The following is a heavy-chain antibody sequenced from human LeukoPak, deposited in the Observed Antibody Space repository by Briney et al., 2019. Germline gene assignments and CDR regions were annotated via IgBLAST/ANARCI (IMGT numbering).Heavy chain of an antibody. CDR3: AYCSSTSCYIDWYFDL. CDR2: IYHSGST. J-gene: IGHJ2*01. Sequence: SETLSLTCAVSGYSISSGYYWGWIRQPPGKGLEWIGSIYHSGSTYYNPSLKSRVTISVDTSKNQFSLKLSSVTAADTAVYYCAYCSSTSCYIDWYFDLWGRGTLVTASS. V-gene: IGHV4-38-2*01. CDR1: GYSISSGYY. D-gene: IGHD2-2*02.